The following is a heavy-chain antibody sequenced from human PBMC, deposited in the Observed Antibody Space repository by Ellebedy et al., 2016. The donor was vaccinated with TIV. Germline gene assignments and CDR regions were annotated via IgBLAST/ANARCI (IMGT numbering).Heavy chain of an antibody. V-gene: IGHV3-74*01. Sequence: GESLKISCAASGLTFSSHAMSWVRQAPGKGLMWVSRIDTDGSTTNYADSVKGRFTISRDNAKKTLYLQMNSLRAEDTAVYYCASSPHSSDSYWGQGTLVTVSS. CDR1: GLTFSSHA. CDR2: IDTDGSTT. D-gene: IGHD6-19*01. CDR3: ASSPHSSDSY. J-gene: IGHJ4*02.